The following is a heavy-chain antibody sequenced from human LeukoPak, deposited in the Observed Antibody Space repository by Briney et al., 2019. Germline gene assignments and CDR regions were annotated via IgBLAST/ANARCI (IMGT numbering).Heavy chain of an antibody. Sequence: SETLSLTCTVSGGSISSYYWSWIRQPPGKGLEWIGYIYYSGSTNYNPSLKSRVTISVDTSKNQFSLKLSSVTAADTAVYYCARTPTYYYDSSGYYFDYWGQGTLVTVSS. J-gene: IGHJ4*02. D-gene: IGHD3-22*01. V-gene: IGHV4-59*08. CDR2: IYYSGST. CDR1: GGSISSYY. CDR3: ARTPTYYYDSSGYYFDY.